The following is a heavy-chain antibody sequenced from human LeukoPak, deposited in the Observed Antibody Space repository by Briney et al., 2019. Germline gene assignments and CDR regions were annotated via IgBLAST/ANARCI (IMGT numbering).Heavy chain of an antibody. CDR3: ARVGGPDAFDI. Sequence: ASVKVSCKASGYTFTSYDINWVRQATGQGLEWMGWMNPNSGGTNYAQKFQGWVTMTRDTSISTAYMELSRLRSDDTAVYYCARVGGPDAFDIWGQGTMVTVSS. CDR2: MNPNSGGT. D-gene: IGHD3-16*01. J-gene: IGHJ3*02. V-gene: IGHV1-2*04. CDR1: GYTFTSYD.